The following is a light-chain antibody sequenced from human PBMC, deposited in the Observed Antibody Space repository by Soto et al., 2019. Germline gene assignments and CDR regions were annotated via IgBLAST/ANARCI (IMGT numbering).Light chain of an antibody. CDR3: QHYKTSPPA. V-gene: IGKV1-5*01. Sequence: DIQMTQSPSTLSASVGERVTITCRANQSISDWLAWYQKKPGKAPKILIYAAFTLESRVPSRFSGTGSGTEFNLTISGLQTDDFATYDCQHYKTSPPAFGQGTKVDIK. CDR1: QSISDW. CDR2: AAF. J-gene: IGKJ1*01.